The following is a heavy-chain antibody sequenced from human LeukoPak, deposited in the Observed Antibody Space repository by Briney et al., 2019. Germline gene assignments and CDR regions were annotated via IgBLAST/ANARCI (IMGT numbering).Heavy chain of an antibody. D-gene: IGHD7-27*01. CDR2: ISAYNGNT. CDR3: ARAKLGISGGKYWYFDL. V-gene: IGHV1-18*01. J-gene: IGHJ2*01. CDR1: GYTFTSYG. Sequence: GASVKVSCKASGYTFTSYGISWVRQAPGQGLEWMGWISAYNGNTNYAQKLQGRVTMTTDTSTSTAYMELSSLRSEDTAVYYCARAKLGISGGKYWYFDLWGRGTLVTVSS.